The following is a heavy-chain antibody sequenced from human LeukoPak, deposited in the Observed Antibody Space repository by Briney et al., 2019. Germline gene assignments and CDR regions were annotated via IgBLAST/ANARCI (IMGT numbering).Heavy chain of an antibody. CDR3: ARGWYPFDY. CDR2: ISGGGGST. D-gene: IGHD6-13*01. Sequence: PGGSLRLSCAASGFTFTSYSMNWVRQAPGKGLEWVSTISGGGGSTYYADSVKGRFSISRDNSKNTLYLQMNSLRAEDTAVYYCARGWYPFDYWGQGTLVTVSS. J-gene: IGHJ4*02. V-gene: IGHV3-23*01. CDR1: GFTFTSYS.